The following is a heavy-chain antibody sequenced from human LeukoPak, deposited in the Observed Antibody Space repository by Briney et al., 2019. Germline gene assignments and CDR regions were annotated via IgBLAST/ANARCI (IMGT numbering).Heavy chain of an antibody. CDR3: AKDQVVVPAATRYYYYGMDV. D-gene: IGHD2-2*01. CDR2: MNPNSGGT. Sequence: ASVKVSCKASGYTFTSYDINWVRQATGQGLEWMGWMNPNSGGTKYAQKFQGRVTMTRDTSISTAYMELSRLRSDDTAVYYCAKDQVVVPAATRYYYYGMDVWGQGTTVTVSS. J-gene: IGHJ6*02. V-gene: IGHV1-2*02. CDR1: GYTFTSYD.